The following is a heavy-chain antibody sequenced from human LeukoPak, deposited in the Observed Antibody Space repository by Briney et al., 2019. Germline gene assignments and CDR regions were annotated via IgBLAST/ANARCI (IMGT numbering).Heavy chain of an antibody. J-gene: IGHJ4*02. V-gene: IGHV5-51*01. CDR2: IYPGDSDT. Sequence: GESLKISCQGSGYSFTNYWIGWVRQMPGKGLEWMGIIYPGDSDTRYSPSFQGQVTISADKSISTAYLQWSSLKASDTAMYYCARGDYGDYREYYFDYWGQGTLVTVSS. CDR1: GYSFTNYW. D-gene: IGHD4-17*01. CDR3: ARGDYGDYREYYFDY.